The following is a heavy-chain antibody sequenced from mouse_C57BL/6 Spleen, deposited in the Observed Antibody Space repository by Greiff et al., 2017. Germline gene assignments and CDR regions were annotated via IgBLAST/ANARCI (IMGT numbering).Heavy chain of an antibody. CDR3: ARYYGSSYGYFDV. Sequence: QVQLQQSGAELARPGASVKLSCKASGYTFTSYGISWVKQRTGQGLEWIGEIYPRSGNNYYNEKFKGKATLTADKSSSTAYMELRSLTSEDSAVYFCARYYGSSYGYFDVWGTGTTVTVSS. CDR2: IYPRSGNN. V-gene: IGHV1-81*01. D-gene: IGHD1-1*01. CDR1: GYTFTSYG. J-gene: IGHJ1*03.